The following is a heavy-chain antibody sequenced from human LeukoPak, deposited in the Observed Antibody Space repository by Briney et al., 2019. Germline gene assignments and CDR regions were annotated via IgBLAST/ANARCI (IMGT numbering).Heavy chain of an antibody. D-gene: IGHD3-10*01. CDR1: GSSISSGGYY. J-gene: IGHJ5*02. V-gene: IGHV4-31*03. CDR2: IYYSGST. Sequence: SETLSLTCTVSGSSISSGGYYWSWIRQHPGKGLEWIGYIYYSGSTYYNPSLKSRVTISVDTSKNQFSLKLSSVTAADTAVYYCARVLLWFGQYGGIRWFDPWGQGTLVTVSS. CDR3: ARVLLWFGQYGGIRWFDP.